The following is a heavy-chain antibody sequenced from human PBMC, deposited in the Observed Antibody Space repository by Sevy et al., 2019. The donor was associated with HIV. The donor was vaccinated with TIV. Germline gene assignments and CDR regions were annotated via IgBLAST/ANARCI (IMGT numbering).Heavy chain of an antibody. CDR1: RSTFVSND. CDR3: AQGYYFTY. Sequence: APVKVSCKASRSTFVSNDINWLRQAPGQGLEWVGWMRPNSGEVGYAQKFQGRVTMTRNISITTAYMELGRLRFDDTAVYYCAQGYYFTYWGPGTVVTVSS. J-gene: IGHJ4*02. V-gene: IGHV1-8*01. CDR2: MRPNSGEV. D-gene: IGHD3-22*01.